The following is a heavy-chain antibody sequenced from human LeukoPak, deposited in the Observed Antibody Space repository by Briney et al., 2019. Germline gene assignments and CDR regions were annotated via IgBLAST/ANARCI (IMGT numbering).Heavy chain of an antibody. CDR2: IYPGDSDT. CDR1: GYSFTSYW. Sequence: GESLKISCKGPGYSFTSYWIGWVRQMPGKGLEWMGIIYPGDSDTRYSPSFQGQVTISADKSISTAYLQWSSLKASDTAMYYCARRSRRYDFWSGYVDVWGKGTTVTVSS. J-gene: IGHJ6*04. CDR3: ARRSRRYDFWSGYVDV. V-gene: IGHV5-51*01. D-gene: IGHD3-3*01.